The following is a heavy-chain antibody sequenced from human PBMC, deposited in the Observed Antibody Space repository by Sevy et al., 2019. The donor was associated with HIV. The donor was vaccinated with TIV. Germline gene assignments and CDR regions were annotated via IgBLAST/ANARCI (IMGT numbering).Heavy chain of an antibody. V-gene: IGHV4-34*01. D-gene: IGHD2-2*01. CDR2: INHSGST. J-gene: IGHJ5*02. CDR3: ARGGGIYCSSTSCYHRLGYSWFDP. Sequence: SETLSLTCAVYGGSFSGHYWSWIRQPPGKGLEWIAEINHSGSTNYNPSLKSRVTISVDTSKIQFSLKLTSVTAADTAVYYCARGGGIYCSSTSCYHRLGYSWFDPWGQGTLVTVSS. CDR1: GGSFSGHY.